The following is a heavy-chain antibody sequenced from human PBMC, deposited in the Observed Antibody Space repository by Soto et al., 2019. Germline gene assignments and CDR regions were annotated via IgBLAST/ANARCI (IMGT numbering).Heavy chain of an antibody. CDR2: IKSDGGST. V-gene: IGHV3-74*01. CDR3: VRDRYYNMGF. J-gene: IGHJ6*02. Sequence: VPLVESGGDLVQPGGSLRVSCVASGFSFSTTWMHWVRQAPGKGLVWVSRIKSDGGSTTYADSVKGRITISRDNPKNTLYLQLNIRTAEDTAVYYCVRDRYYNMGFWGQGTTVTVSS. CDR1: GFSFSTTW.